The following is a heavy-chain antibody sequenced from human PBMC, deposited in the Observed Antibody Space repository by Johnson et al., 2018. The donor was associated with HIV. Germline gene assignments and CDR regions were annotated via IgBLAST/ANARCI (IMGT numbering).Heavy chain of an antibody. J-gene: IGHJ3*02. CDR2: INWNGGII. CDR1: GFIFDDHG. V-gene: IGHV3-20*04. CDR3: ARLPSGYSRDAFHI. Sequence: VQLVESGGGVVRPGGSLRLSCAASGFIFDDHGMTWVRQAPGKGLEWVSGINWNGGIINFADSVKGRFTISRDNSKNTLYLEMNSLRAEDTAFYYCARLPSGYSRDAFHIWGQGTMVTVSS. D-gene: IGHD5-18*01.